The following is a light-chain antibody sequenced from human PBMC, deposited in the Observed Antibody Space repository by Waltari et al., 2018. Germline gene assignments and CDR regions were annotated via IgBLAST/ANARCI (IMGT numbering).Light chain of an antibody. V-gene: IGKV1-5*01. Sequence: DIQMTQSPSTLSASVGDRVTITCRASQSISSYLAWYQRKPGKAPKLLIFDASTLESGVPWRFSGSGSGTEFTLTISSLQPDDFATYYCQQYMTNSWTFGQGTRVEVK. CDR2: DAS. CDR3: QQYMTNSWT. J-gene: IGKJ1*01. CDR1: QSISSY.